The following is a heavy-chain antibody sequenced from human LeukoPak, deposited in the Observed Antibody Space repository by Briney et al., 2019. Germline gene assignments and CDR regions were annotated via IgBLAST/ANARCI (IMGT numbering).Heavy chain of an antibody. D-gene: IGHD2-2*01. CDR2: IKSKTDGGTT. V-gene: IGHV3-15*01. J-gene: IGHJ4*02. Sequence: PGGSLRLSCAASGFTFSNAWMSWVRQAPGKGLEWVGRIKSKTDGGTTDYAAPVKGRFTISRDDSKNTLYLQMNSLKTEDTAVYYCTTDPSLCSSTSCYYFDYWGQGTLVTVSS. CDR3: TTDPSLCSSTSCYYFDY. CDR1: GFTFSNAW.